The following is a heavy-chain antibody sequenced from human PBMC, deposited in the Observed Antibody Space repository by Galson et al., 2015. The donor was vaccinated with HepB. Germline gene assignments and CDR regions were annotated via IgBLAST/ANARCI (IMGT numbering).Heavy chain of an antibody. V-gene: IGHV1-24*01. CDR3: ATLNAEGVTIFGHYYMDV. CDR2: FDPEDGET. Sequence: SVKVSCKVSGYTLTELSMHWVRQAPGKGLEWMGGFDPEDGETIYAQKFQGRVTMTEDTSTDTAYMELSSLRSEDTAVYYCATLNAEGVTIFGHYYMDVWGKGTTVTVSS. CDR1: GYTLTELS. J-gene: IGHJ6*03. D-gene: IGHD3-3*01.